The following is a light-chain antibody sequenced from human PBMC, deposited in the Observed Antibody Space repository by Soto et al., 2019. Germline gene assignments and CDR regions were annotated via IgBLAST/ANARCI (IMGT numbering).Light chain of an antibody. CDR2: EVS. V-gene: IGLV2-14*01. CDR1: SSDVGGYNY. Sequence: QPALTQPASVSGSPGQSITISCTGTSSDVGGYNYVSWYQQHPGKAPKLMIYEVSNRPSGVSNRFSGSKSGNTASLTISGLQAEDEADYYCSSYTISSTLVFGTGTKVTVL. CDR3: SSYTISSTLV. J-gene: IGLJ1*01.